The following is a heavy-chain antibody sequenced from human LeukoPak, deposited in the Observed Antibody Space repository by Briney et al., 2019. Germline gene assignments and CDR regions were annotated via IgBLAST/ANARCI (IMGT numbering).Heavy chain of an antibody. Sequence: SVKVSFKASVGTFSSYAISWVRQAPGQGLEWMGGIIPIFGTANYAQKFQGRVTITTDESTSTAYMERSSLRSDDTAVYYCARVKRQWLTSFGYWGQGTLVTV. D-gene: IGHD6-19*01. CDR2: IIPIFGTA. CDR1: VGTFSSYA. V-gene: IGHV1-69*05. CDR3: ARVKRQWLTSFGY. J-gene: IGHJ4*02.